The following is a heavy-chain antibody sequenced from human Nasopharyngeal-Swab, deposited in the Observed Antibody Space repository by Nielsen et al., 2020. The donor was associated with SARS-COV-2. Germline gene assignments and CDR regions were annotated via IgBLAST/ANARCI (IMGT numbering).Heavy chain of an antibody. J-gene: IGHJ5*02. CDR1: GFTFSSYA. Sequence: GGSLSLSCAASGFTFSSYAMSWVRQAPGKGLEWVSAISGSGGSTYYADSVKGRFTISRDNSKNTLYLQMNSLRAEDTAVYYCAKDRLSSSWYNWFDPWGQGTLVTVSS. V-gene: IGHV3-23*01. CDR3: AKDRLSSSWYNWFDP. CDR2: ISGSGGST. D-gene: IGHD6-13*01.